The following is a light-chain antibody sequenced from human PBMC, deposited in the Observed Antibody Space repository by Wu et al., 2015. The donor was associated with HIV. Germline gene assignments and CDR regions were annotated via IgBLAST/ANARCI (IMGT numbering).Light chain of an antibody. CDR1: QSVSSN. CDR3: QQYKDWPPEYT. J-gene: IGKJ2*01. V-gene: IGKV3-15*01. Sequence: EIVMTQSPATLSVSPGERATFSCRASQSVSSNLAWYQQKPGQAPRLLIYAASTRATGIPARFSGSGSGTEFTLTISSVQSEDFAIYFCQQYKDWPPEYTFGQGTKLEIK. CDR2: AAS.